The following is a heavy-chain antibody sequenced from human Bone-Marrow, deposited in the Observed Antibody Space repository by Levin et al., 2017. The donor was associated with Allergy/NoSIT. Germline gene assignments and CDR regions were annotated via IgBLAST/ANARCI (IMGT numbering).Heavy chain of an antibody. D-gene: IGHD2-8*01. V-gene: IGHV4-39*01. CDR1: GGSVTSSNSY. CDR2: VYYGGYT. Sequence: SETLSLTCSVSGGSVTSSNSYWGWIRQPPGMGLEWIGYVYYGGYTYYNSSLESRVTISVDTSKSQFSLKLTSVTAADTAVYYCARHTKGPTVQFDSWGQGILVTVSS. J-gene: IGHJ5*01. CDR3: ARHTKGPTVQFDS.